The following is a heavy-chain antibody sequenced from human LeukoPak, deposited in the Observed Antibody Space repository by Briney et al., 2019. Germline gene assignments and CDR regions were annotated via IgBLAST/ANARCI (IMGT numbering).Heavy chain of an antibody. CDR1: GGSISSGGYY. CDR2: IYYSGST. J-gene: IGHJ5*02. D-gene: IGHD2-15*01. CDR3: AREAECSGGSCYSYGWFDP. Sequence: PSETLSLTCTVSGGSISSGGYYWSWIRQHPGKGLEWIGYIYYSGSTYYNPSLKSRVTISLDTSTNQFSLTLGSVTAADTAVYYCAREAECSGGSCYSYGWFDPWGQGTQVIVSS. V-gene: IGHV4-31*03.